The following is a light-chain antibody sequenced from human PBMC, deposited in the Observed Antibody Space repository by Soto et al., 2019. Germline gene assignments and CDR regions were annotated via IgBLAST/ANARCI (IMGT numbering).Light chain of an antibody. V-gene: IGKV1-39*01. CDR2: RTS. CDR3: QHTYITIS. CDR1: QNISTY. Sequence: DIQVTQSPSSLSASVGDRVTITCRASQNISTYLHWFQQRPGKPPKLLISRTSNLESAVPSRFSGTGSGTDFTLTISNLQPDDSASYYCQHTYITISFGGGTKVDIK. J-gene: IGKJ4*01.